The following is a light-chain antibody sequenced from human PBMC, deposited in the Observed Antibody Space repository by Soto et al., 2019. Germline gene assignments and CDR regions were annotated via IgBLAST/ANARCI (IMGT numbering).Light chain of an antibody. CDR1: QNIDTY. J-gene: IGKJ3*01. CDR3: QQYASAPFS. V-gene: IGKV1-39*01. Sequence: DIQMTQSPSSLSASVGDSVTITCRASQNIDTYLNWYQLKPGKAPKLLLSVAPGFQSEAPSNFSGSGSGTDFTLTINRLEPEDSAVYYCQQYASAPFSLGPGTKVDIK. CDR2: VAP.